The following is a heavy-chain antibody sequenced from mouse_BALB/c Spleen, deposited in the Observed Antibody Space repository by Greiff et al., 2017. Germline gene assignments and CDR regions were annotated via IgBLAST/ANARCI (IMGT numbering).Heavy chain of an antibody. CDR3: AGGGMITYFDY. D-gene: IGHD2-4*01. Sequence: EVQLVESGGGLVKPGGSLKLSCAASGFAFSSYDMSWVRQTPEKRLEWVAYISSGGGSTYYPDTVKGRFTISRDNAKNTLYLQMSSLKSEDTAMYYCAGGGMITYFDYWGQGTTLTVSS. V-gene: IGHV5-12-1*01. CDR2: ISSGGGST. J-gene: IGHJ2*01. CDR1: GFAFSSYD.